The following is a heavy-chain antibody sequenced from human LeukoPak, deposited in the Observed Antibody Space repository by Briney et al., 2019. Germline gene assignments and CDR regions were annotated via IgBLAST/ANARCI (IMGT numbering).Heavy chain of an antibody. CDR3: AKSGWYSDYYYGMDV. J-gene: IGHJ6*02. CDR2: IYTSGST. D-gene: IGHD6-19*01. CDR1: GGSISSYY. Sequence: PSEALSLTCTVSGGSISSYYWSWIRQPAGKGLEWIGRIYTSGSTNYNPSLKSRVTMSVDTSKNQFSLKLSSVTAADTAVYYCAKSGWYSDYYYGMDVWGQGTTVTVSS. V-gene: IGHV4-4*07.